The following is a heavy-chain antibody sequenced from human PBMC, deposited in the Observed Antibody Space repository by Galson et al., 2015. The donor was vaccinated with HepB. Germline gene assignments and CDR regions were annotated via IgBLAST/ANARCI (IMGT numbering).Heavy chain of an antibody. CDR1: GFSFSTYG. Sequence: LRLSCAASGFSFSTYGMHWVRQAPGRGLEWVAVISFDGRKKEHADSVKGRFTISRDNSRNTLYLQMNSLRVEDTAVYYCAKDIVATIWDYFDNWGQGTLVTVSS. CDR2: ISFDGRKK. D-gene: IGHD5-12*01. V-gene: IGHV3-30*18. J-gene: IGHJ4*02. CDR3: AKDIVATIWDYFDN.